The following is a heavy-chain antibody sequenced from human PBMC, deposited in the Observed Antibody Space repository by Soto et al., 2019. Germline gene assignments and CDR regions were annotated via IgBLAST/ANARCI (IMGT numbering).Heavy chain of an antibody. V-gene: IGHV3-30*03. CDR1: GFTFSTYG. J-gene: IGHJ6*02. CDR2: ISYDGTNK. CDR3: SRDLQSYGDYDYYCYGMDV. D-gene: IGHD4-17*01. Sequence: QVQLVESGGGEVQPGRSLTISCAASGFTFSTYGMPWVRQTPGKGLEWVAVISYDGTNKFYSYSVKGRFTISRDNFKNTLTLQMNSLRADDTAVYSCSRDLQSYGDYDYYCYGMDVWGLGTRVTVSS.